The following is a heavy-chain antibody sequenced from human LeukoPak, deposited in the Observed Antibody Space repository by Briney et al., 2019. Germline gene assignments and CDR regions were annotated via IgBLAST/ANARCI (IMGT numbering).Heavy chain of an antibody. CDR1: GGSISSSSYY. CDR2: IYTSGST. J-gene: IGHJ5*02. CDR3: ARTSTHSGRWFDP. V-gene: IGHV4-39*07. Sequence: SETLSLTCTVSGGSISSSSYYWGWIRQPPGKGLEWIGSIYTSGSTNYNPSLKSRVTISVDTSKNQFSLKLSSVTAADTAVYYCARTSTHSGRWFDPWGQGTLVTVSS. D-gene: IGHD2-2*01.